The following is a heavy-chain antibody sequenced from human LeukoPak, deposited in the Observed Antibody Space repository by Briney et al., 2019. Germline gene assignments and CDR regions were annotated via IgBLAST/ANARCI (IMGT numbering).Heavy chain of an antibody. CDR2: ISYSGNT. CDR3: ARRSLIAAEDY. V-gene: IGHV4-59*08. D-gene: IGHD6-6*01. CDR1: GDSIRPYY. Sequence: SETLSLTCTVSGDSIRPYYWNWIRQSPGKGLEWLGYISYSGNTNYHPSVKSRVTISLDTSKNHFSLRLNSVTAADTAVYHCARRSLIAAEDYWGQGTLVTVSS. J-gene: IGHJ4*02.